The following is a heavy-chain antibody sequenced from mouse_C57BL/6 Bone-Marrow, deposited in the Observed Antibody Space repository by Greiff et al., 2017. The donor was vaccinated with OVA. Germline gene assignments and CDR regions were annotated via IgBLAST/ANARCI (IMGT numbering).Heavy chain of an antibody. D-gene: IGHD2-2*01. CDR1: GYTFTTYP. CDR2: FHPYNDDT. Sequence: QVQLKESGAELVKPGASVKMSCKASGYTFTTYPIEWMKQNHGKSLEWIGNFHPYNDDTKYNEKFKGKATLTVEKSSSTVYLELSRLTSEDSAVYDCARRGWLRQDPWFAYWGQGTLVTVSA. CDR3: ARRGWLRQDPWFAY. J-gene: IGHJ3*01. V-gene: IGHV1-47*01.